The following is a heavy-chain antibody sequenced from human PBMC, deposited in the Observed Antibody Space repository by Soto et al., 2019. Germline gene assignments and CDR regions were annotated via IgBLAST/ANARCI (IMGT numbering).Heavy chain of an antibody. CDR2: IGTAGDT. CDR3: ARERYYDFWSGQYYYYGMDV. Sequence: GSLRLSCAASGFTFSSYDMHWVRQATGKGLEWVSAIGTAGDTYYPGSVKGRFTISRENAKNSLYLQMNSLRAGDTAVYYCARERYYDFWSGQYYYYGMDVWGQGTTVTVSS. J-gene: IGHJ6*02. V-gene: IGHV3-13*01. CDR1: GFTFSSYD. D-gene: IGHD3-3*01.